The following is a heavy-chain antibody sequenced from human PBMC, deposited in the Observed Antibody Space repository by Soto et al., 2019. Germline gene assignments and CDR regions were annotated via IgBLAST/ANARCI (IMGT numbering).Heavy chain of an antibody. CDR2: IIPMFDTA. J-gene: IGHJ6*02. D-gene: IGHD3-3*01. V-gene: IGHV1-69*01. CDR3: ARPTIFGVLDV. Sequence: QVQLVQSGAEVKKSGSSVKVSCKASGGTFSSYAISWVRQAPGQGLEWMGGIIPMFDTANYVQKFQGRVTITADDSTSTAYMEMSSLRSEDTAVYYCARPTIFGVLDVWGQGTTVTVFS. CDR1: GGTFSSYA.